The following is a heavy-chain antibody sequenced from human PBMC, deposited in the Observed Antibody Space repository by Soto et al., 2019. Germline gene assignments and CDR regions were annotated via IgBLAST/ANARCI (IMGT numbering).Heavy chain of an antibody. CDR2: IWYDGSNK. D-gene: IGHD6-19*01. J-gene: IGHJ4*02. Sequence: GGSLRLSCAASGFTFSSYGMHWVRQAPGKGLEWVAVIWYDGSNKYYADSVKGRFTISRDNSKNTLYLQMNSLRAEDTAVYYCARDLSTGVQWLVFDYWGQGTLVTVSS. V-gene: IGHV3-33*01. CDR1: GFTFSSYG. CDR3: ARDLSTGVQWLVFDY.